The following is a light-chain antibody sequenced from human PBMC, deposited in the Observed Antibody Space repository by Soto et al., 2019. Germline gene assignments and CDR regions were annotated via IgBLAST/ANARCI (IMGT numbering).Light chain of an antibody. V-gene: IGLV2-14*01. J-gene: IGLJ1*01. CDR2: EVS. CDR1: SSDVGGYDY. CDR3: SSYTSSSTLYV. Sequence: QSALTQSASVSGSPGQSITIPCTGTSSDVGGYDYVSWYQQHPGKVPKLMIYEVSNRPSGVSNRFSGSKSGNTASLTISGLQAEDEADYYCSSYTSSSTLYVFGTGTKLTVL.